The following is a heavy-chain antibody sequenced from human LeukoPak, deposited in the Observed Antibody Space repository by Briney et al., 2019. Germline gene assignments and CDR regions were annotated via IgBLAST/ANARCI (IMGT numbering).Heavy chain of an antibody. J-gene: IGHJ4*02. Sequence: GGSLRLSCAASGFTFSSYSMNWVRQAPGKGLEWVSSISSSSSYIYYADSVKGRFTISRDNAKNSLYLQMNSLRAEDTAVYYCAKDPYDYGDYGKVFDYWGQGTLVTVSS. CDR2: ISSSSSYI. CDR1: GFTFSSYS. V-gene: IGHV3-21*04. D-gene: IGHD4-17*01. CDR3: AKDPYDYGDYGKVFDY.